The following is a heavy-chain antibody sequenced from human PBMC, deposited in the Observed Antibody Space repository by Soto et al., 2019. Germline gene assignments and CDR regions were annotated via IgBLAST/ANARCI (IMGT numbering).Heavy chain of an antibody. Sequence: PAESLNISCKGSGYSFTSYWIGWVRQMPRKGLEWVGIIYPGDSDTRYRPSFQAQVPMSGDKSISTAYLQWSSLTASDTAMYYCARPTDDIWAGGAFDIWGQGXMVTV. J-gene: IGHJ3*02. V-gene: IGHV5-51*01. CDR1: GYSFTSYW. CDR3: ARPTDDIWAGGAFDI. D-gene: IGHD3-9*01. CDR2: IYPGDSDT.